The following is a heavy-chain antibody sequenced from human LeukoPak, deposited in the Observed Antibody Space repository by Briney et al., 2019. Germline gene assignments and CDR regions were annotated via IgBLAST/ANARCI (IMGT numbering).Heavy chain of an antibody. CDR3: TVIVGATTVPYYYYMDV. Sequence: GGPLRLSCAASGFTFSGSAMHWVRQASGKGLGWVGRIRSKANSYATAYAASVKGRFTISRDDSKNTAYLQMNSLKTEDTAVYYCTVIVGATTVPYYYYMDVWGKGTTVTVSS. CDR1: GFTFSGSA. V-gene: IGHV3-73*01. CDR2: IRSKANSYAT. J-gene: IGHJ6*03. D-gene: IGHD1-26*01.